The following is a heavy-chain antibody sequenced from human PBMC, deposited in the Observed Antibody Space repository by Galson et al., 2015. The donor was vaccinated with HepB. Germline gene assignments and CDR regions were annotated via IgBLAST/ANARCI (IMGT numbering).Heavy chain of an antibody. CDR2: IWYGGSNK. D-gene: IGHD3-22*01. CDR3: ASVSSGHELYSFDY. J-gene: IGHJ4*02. CDR1: GFTFSSYG. Sequence: SLRLSCAASGFTFSSYGMHWVRQAPGKGLEWVAVIWYGGSNKYYADSVKGRFTISRDNSKNTLYLQMSSLRAEDTAVYYCASVSSGHELYSFDYWGPGTLVTVSS. V-gene: IGHV3-33*01.